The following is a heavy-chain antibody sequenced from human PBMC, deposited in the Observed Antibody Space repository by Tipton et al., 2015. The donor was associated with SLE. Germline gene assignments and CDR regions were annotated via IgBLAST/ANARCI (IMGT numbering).Heavy chain of an antibody. CDR3: ARGEDDSSGYYYWYFDL. CDR1: GYTFTSYD. D-gene: IGHD3-22*01. V-gene: IGHV1-8*02. Sequence: QSGAEVKKPGASVKVSCKASGYTFTSYDINWVRQATGQGLEWMGWMNPNSANTGYAQKFQGRVTMTTNTSISTAYMELSSLRSEDTAVYYCARGEDDSSGYYYWYFDLWGRGTLVTVSS. CDR2: MNPNSANT. J-gene: IGHJ2*01.